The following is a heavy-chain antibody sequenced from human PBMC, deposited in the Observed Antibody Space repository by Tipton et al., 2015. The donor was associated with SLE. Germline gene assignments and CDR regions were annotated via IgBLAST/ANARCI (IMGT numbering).Heavy chain of an antibody. D-gene: IGHD2-15*01. V-gene: IGHV4-59*08. J-gene: IGHJ3*02. CDR3: ARTGGRDAFDI. Sequence: TLSLTCTVSGGSISDYFCSWIRQPPGKGLEWIGYIYYSESTNYNPSLKSRVSISRDTPKNLFSLKLSSVTAADTAVYYCARTGGRDAFDIWGQGTMVTVSS. CDR2: IYYSEST. CDR1: GGSISDYF.